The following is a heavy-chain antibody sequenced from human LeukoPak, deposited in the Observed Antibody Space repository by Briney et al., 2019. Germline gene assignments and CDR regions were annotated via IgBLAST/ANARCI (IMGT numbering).Heavy chain of an antibody. CDR1: GFTFSTYS. D-gene: IGHD4-23*01. J-gene: IGHJ4*02. Sequence: GGSLRLSCAVSGFTFSTYSMTWVRQAPGKGLEWVSSITASSSYIYYADSVKGRFTISRDNAKNSLYLQMSSLRAEDTAIYYCARIYGGNSGGFDYWGQGALVTVSS. CDR2: ITASSSYI. CDR3: ARIYGGNSGGFDY. V-gene: IGHV3-21*01.